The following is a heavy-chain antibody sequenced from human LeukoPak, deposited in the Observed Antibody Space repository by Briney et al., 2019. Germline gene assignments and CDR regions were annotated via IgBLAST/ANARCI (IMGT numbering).Heavy chain of an antibody. CDR3: ARLPPPCSSTSCYAFKYYYYYYMDV. V-gene: IGHV4-39*01. CDR1: GGSISSSSYY. Sequence: SETLSLTCTVSGGSISSSSYYWGWIRQPPGKGLEWIGSIYYSGSTYYNPSLKSRVTISVDTSKNQFSLKLSSVTAADTAVYYCARLPPPCSSTSCYAFKYYYYYYMDVWGKGTTVTISS. J-gene: IGHJ6*03. D-gene: IGHD2-2*01. CDR2: IYYSGST.